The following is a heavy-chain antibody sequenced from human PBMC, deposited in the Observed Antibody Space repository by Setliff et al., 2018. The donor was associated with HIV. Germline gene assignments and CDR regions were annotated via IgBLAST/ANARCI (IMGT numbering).Heavy chain of an antibody. CDR1: GFTFSSYW. D-gene: IGHD7-27*01. V-gene: IGHV3-74*01. J-gene: IGHJ6*03. Sequence: PGGSLRLSCAASGFTFSSYWVHWVRQTPGKGLMWVSRINTDGSDTSYADAVKGRFTISRDNAQDTLYLQMNSLRAEDTAMYYCARGGLGYFYYYYMDVWGKGTTVTVSS. CDR2: INTDGSDT. CDR3: ARGGLGYFYYYYMDV.